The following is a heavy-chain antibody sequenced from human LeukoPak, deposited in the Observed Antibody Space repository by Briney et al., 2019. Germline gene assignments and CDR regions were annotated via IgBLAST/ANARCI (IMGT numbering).Heavy chain of an antibody. CDR1: GFSFSNYW. V-gene: IGHV3-7*01. J-gene: IGHJ4*02. CDR2: INQGGREK. Sequence: PGGSLRLSCAASGFSFSNYWMSWVRQAPGKGLEWVANINQGGREKYFVDSVKGRFTVSRDNAKNSLYLEMNSLRAEDTAVYYCVRRKFYSAYDPFDYWGQGTLVTVSS. CDR3: VRRKFYSAYDPFDY. D-gene: IGHD5-12*01.